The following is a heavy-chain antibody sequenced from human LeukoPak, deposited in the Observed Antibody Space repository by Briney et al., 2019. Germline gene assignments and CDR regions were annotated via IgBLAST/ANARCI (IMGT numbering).Heavy chain of an antibody. CDR3: AAPGIAAAGQDY. CDR1: GYSFTSYW. CDR2: IDPSDSYT. J-gene: IGHJ4*02. D-gene: IGHD6-13*01. V-gene: IGHV5-10-1*01. Sequence: GESLKISCKGSGYSFTSYWISWVRQMPGKGLEWMGRIDPSDSYTNYSPSFQGHVTISADKSISTAYLQWSSLKASDTAMYCCAAPGIAAAGQDYWGQGTLVTVSS.